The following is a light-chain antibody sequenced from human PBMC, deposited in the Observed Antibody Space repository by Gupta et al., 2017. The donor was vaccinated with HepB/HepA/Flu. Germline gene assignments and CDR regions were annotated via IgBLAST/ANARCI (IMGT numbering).Light chain of an antibody. J-gene: IGLJ3*02. CDR1: SSNIGRNY. CDR2: HND. V-gene: IGLV1-47*01. Sequence: QSVVTQSPSQSGTPGQRVPISCSRSSSNIGRNYGCWYQQLPGTAPKLLILHNDQRPSGVPDRGAASKSGTSASPAISVRRSEDDAEDDCAAWAERLSGGVFGGGTKLTVL. CDR3: AAWAERLSGGV.